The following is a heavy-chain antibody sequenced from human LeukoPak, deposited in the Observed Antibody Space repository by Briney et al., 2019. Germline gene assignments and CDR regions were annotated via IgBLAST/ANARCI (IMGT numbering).Heavy chain of an antibody. V-gene: IGHV3-53*01. D-gene: IGHD3-22*01. CDR3: ARDSYDSSGYAFDI. Sequence: GGSLRLSCAASGFTLSNYYMSWVRQAPGKGLEWVSVIYGAGSTYYADSVKGRFTISRDNSKNTLYLQMNSLRAEDTAMYYCARDSYDSSGYAFDIWGQGTMVTVSS. CDR1: GFTLSNYY. CDR2: IYGAGST. J-gene: IGHJ3*02.